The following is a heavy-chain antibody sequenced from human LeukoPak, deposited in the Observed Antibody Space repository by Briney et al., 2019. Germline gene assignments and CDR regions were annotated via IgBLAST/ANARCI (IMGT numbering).Heavy chain of an antibody. V-gene: IGHV4-59*01. D-gene: IGHD6-13*01. Sequence: PSETLSLTCTVSGGSISSYYWSWIRQPPGKGLEWIGYIYYSGSTNYNPSLKSRVTISVDTSKNQFSLKLSSVTAADTAVYYCAREIAAAGTGDAFDIWGQGTMVTVSS. J-gene: IGHJ3*02. CDR1: GGSISSYY. CDR3: AREIAAAGTGDAFDI. CDR2: IYYSGST.